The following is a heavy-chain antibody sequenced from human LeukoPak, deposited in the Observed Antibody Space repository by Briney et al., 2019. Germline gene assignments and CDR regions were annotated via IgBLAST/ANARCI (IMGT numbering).Heavy chain of an antibody. Sequence: GGSLRLSCAASGFTFDDFAMHWVRQAPGKGLEWVPLISGDGGTTYYTDSVKGRFTISRDNSNSSLYLQMNSLRAEDSALYYCAKDRRGGQLWSQTDSWGQGTLVTVSS. CDR2: ISGDGGTT. CDR3: AKDRRGGQLWSQTDS. J-gene: IGHJ4*02. CDR1: GFTFDDFA. D-gene: IGHD3-16*01. V-gene: IGHV3-43*02.